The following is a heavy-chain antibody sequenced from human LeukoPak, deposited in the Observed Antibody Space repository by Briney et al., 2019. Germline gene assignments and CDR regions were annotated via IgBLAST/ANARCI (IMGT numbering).Heavy chain of an antibody. D-gene: IGHD1-1*01. CDR1: GASIITYY. CDR2: IYYSGNT. CDR3: AKVYSANWSPYYFDS. J-gene: IGHJ4*02. V-gene: IGHV4-59*01. Sequence: SETLSLTCTVSGASIITYYWSWIRQPPGKGLEWIGYIYYSGNTYYNPSLQSRVTISVDTSKNQFSLKLTSVTAADAAMYYCAKVYSANWSPYYFDSWGQGTLVTVSS.